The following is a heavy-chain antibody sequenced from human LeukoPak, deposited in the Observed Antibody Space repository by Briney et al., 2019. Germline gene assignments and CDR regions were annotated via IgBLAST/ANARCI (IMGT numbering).Heavy chain of an antibody. CDR2: IQYDGSEK. V-gene: IGHV3-30*02. CDR1: GFTFSSYG. J-gene: IGHJ4*02. Sequence: PGGSLRLSCAASGFTFSSYGMHWVRQAPGKGLEWVTFIQYDGSEKYYAESVKGRFTISRDNSKNTLSLQMNNLKAEDTAVYYCVQRGSGGVDCWGQGTLVTVSS. D-gene: IGHD1-26*01. CDR3: VQRGSGGVDC.